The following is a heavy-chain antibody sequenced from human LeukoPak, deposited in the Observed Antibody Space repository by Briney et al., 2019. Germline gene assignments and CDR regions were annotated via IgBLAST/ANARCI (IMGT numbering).Heavy chain of an antibody. D-gene: IGHD6-19*01. Sequence: PSETLSLTCAVYGGSFSGYYWSWIRPPPGKGLEWIGEINHSGSTNYNTSLESRVTISVDTSKNQFSLKLSSVTAADTAVYYCARGASGWLNRYYYYYSMDVWGKGTTVTVSS. J-gene: IGHJ6*03. CDR1: GGSFSGYY. CDR2: INHSGST. V-gene: IGHV4-34*01. CDR3: ARGASGWLNRYYYYYSMDV.